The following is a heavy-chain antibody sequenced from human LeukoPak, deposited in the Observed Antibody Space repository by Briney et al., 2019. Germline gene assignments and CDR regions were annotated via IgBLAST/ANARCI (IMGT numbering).Heavy chain of an antibody. Sequence: PGGSLRLSCAASGFTFDDCAMHWVRQAPGKGLEWVSGISWNSGSIGYADSVKGRFTISRDNAKNSLYLQMNSLRAEDTALYYCAKLEAPHCSGGSCSFDYWGQGTLVTVSS. D-gene: IGHD2-15*01. V-gene: IGHV3-9*01. CDR3: AKLEAPHCSGGSCSFDY. CDR1: GFTFDDCA. CDR2: ISWNSGSI. J-gene: IGHJ4*02.